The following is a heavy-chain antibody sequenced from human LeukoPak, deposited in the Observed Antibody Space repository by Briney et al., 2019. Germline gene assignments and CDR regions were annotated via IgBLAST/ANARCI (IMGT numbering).Heavy chain of an antibody. V-gene: IGHV4-59*01. CDR1: GGSISSYY. Sequence: SETLSLTCTVSGGSISSYYWSWIRQPPGKGLEWIGYIYYSGSTNYNPSLKSRVTISVDTSKNQFSLKLSSVTAADTAVYYCARVSAYYDILTGYLDYWGQGTLVTVSS. CDR3: ARVSAYYDILTGYLDY. D-gene: IGHD3-9*01. CDR2: IYYSGST. J-gene: IGHJ4*02.